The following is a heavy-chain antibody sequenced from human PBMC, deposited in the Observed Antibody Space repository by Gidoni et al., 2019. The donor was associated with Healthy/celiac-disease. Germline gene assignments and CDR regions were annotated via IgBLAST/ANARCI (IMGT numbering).Heavy chain of an antibody. CDR3: ARVPRGYSYGPGFDY. Sequence: QVQLQQWGAGLLKPSETLSLTCAVYGGSFSGYYWSWIRQPPGKGLEWIGEINHSGSTNYNPSLKSRVTISVDTSKNQFSLKLSSVTAADTAVYYCARVPRGYSYGPGFDYWGQGTLVTVSS. CDR2: INHSGST. CDR1: GGSFSGYY. D-gene: IGHD5-18*01. J-gene: IGHJ4*02. V-gene: IGHV4-34*01.